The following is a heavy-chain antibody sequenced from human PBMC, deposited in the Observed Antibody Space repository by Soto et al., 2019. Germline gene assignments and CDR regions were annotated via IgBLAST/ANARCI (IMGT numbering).Heavy chain of an antibody. J-gene: IGHJ6*02. D-gene: IGHD2-2*01. CDR3: AWVARTSPGAIYYYYYGMDV. Sequence: PSETLSLTCTVSGGSISSSSYYWGWIRQPPGKGLEWIGSIYYSGSTYYKPSLKSRVTISVDTSKNQFSLKLSSVTAADTAVYYCAWVARTSPGAIYYYYYGMDVWGQGTTVTVSS. V-gene: IGHV4-39*01. CDR2: IYYSGST. CDR1: GGSISSSSYY.